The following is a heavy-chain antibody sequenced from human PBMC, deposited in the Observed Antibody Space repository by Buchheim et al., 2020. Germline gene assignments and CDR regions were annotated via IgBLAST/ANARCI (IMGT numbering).Heavy chain of an antibody. CDR2: ISTSGGAV. D-gene: IGHD6-19*01. CDR3: ANLAVAGL. Sequence: EVQLVESGGGLAQPGGSLRLSCAASKFTFSTYEMTWVRQAPGKGLEWISYISTSGGAVYYADSVKGRFTISRDNAKKSLYLQMNSRRVDETSVYYCANLAVAGLWGQGTL. CDR1: KFTFSTYE. J-gene: IGHJ4*02. V-gene: IGHV3-48*03.